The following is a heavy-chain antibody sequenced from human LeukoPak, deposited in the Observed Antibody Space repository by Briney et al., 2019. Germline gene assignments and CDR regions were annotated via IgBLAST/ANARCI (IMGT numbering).Heavy chain of an antibody. CDR3: ARAGTTVTTFWFDP. CDR1: GYTFTSYA. V-gene: IGHV7-4-1*02. Sequence: ASVKVSCKASGYTFTSYAMNWVRQAPGQGPEWMGWINTNTGNPTYAQGFTGRFVFSLDTSVSTAYLQISSLKAEDTAVYYCARAGTTVTTFWFDPWGQGTLVTVSS. J-gene: IGHJ5*02. CDR2: INTNTGNP. D-gene: IGHD4-17*01.